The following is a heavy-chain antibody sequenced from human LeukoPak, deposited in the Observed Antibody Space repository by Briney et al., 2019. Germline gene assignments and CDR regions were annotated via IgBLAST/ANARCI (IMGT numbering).Heavy chain of an antibody. CDR1: GYTFTGYY. CDR3: ARSRPIVPAKVNWFDP. J-gene: IGHJ5*02. D-gene: IGHD2-2*01. V-gene: IGHV1-2*06. Sequence: ASVKVSCKASGYTFTGYYMHWVRQAPGQGLEWMGRINPNSGGTNYAQKFQGSVTMTRDTSISTAYMELSRLRSDDTAVYYCARSRPIVPAKVNWFDPWGQGTLVTVSS. CDR2: INPNSGGT.